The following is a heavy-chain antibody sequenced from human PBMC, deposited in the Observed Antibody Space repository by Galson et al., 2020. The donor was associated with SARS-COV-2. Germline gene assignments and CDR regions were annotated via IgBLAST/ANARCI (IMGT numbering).Heavy chain of an antibody. V-gene: IGHV4-39*01. CDR1: GGSISSSSYY. Sequence: SETLSLTCTVSGGSISSSSYYWGWIRQPPGKGLEWIGSIYYSGSTYYNPSLKSRVTISVDTSKNQFSLKLSSVTAADTAVYYCARLDYDILTQEYYFDYWGQGTLVTVSS. J-gene: IGHJ4*02. CDR2: IYYSGST. D-gene: IGHD3-9*01. CDR3: ARLDYDILTQEYYFDY.